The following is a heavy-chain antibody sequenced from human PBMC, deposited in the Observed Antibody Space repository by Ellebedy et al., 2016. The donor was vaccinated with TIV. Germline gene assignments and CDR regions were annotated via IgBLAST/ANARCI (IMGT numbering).Heavy chain of an antibody. D-gene: IGHD3-22*01. Sequence: SVKVSXXASGGTFSSYAISWVRQAPGQGLEWMGGIIPIFGTANYAQKFQGRVTITADKSTSTAYMELSSLRSEDTAVYYCARGMDYYDSRGLYYYYGMDVWGQGTTVTVSS. CDR1: GGTFSSYA. CDR2: IIPIFGTA. J-gene: IGHJ6*02. CDR3: ARGMDYYDSRGLYYYYGMDV. V-gene: IGHV1-69*06.